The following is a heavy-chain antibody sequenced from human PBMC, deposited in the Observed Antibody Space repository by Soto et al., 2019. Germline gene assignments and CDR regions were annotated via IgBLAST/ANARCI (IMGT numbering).Heavy chain of an antibody. D-gene: IGHD6-6*01. CDR3: AASTARLKEDSILVSNWFGP. J-gene: IGHJ5*02. CDR1: GLTFSDYE. CDR2: ISSSGNTM. V-gene: IGHV3-48*03. Sequence: GGSLRLSCAASGLTFSDYEMNWVRQAPGKGLEWVSYISSSGNTMYYADSVKGRFSVSRDNAKNSLYLQMHSLRAEDTAVYFCAASTARLKEDSILVSNWFGPWGQGTLVTVSS.